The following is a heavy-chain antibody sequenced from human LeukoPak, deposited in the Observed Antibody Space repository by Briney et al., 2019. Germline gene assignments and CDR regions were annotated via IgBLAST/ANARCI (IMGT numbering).Heavy chain of an antibody. CDR1: GGSISSGGYY. CDR3: ARTTTVTTYGYYYGMDV. V-gene: IGHV4-31*03. D-gene: IGHD4-11*01. Sequence: SETLSLTYTVSGGSISSGGYYWSWIRQHPGKGLEWIGYIYYSGSTYYNPSLKSRVTISVDTSKNQFSLKLSSVTAADTAVYYCARTTTVTTYGYYYGMDVWGQGTTVTVSS. CDR2: IYYSGST. J-gene: IGHJ6*02.